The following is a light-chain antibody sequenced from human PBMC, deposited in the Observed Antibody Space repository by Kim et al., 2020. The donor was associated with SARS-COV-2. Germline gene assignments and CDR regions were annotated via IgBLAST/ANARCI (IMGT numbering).Light chain of an antibody. Sequence: DIQMTQSPSSVSASVGDTVTITCRASQDIRTWLAWYQQKPGKAPKLLISGASRLQNEVPSRFGGSGSGTTFTLTIASLQPEDSATYYWQQGDRFPLTFGQGTRLEIK. V-gene: IGKV1-12*01. CDR2: GAS. J-gene: IGKJ5*01. CDR1: QDIRTW. CDR3: QQGDRFPLT.